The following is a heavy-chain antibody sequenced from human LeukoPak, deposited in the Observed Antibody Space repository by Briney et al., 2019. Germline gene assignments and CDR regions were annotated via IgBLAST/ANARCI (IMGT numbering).Heavy chain of an antibody. CDR1: GFTFSDYY. D-gene: IGHD6-6*01. CDR3: AGDRAARPGYYYGMDV. Sequence: GGSLRLSCAASGFTFSDYYMSWIRQAPGKGLEWVSYISSSSSYTNYADSVKGRFTISRDNAKNSLYLQMNSLRAEDTAVYYCAGDRAARPGYYYGMDVWGQGTTVTVSS. V-gene: IGHV3-11*06. CDR2: ISSSSSYT. J-gene: IGHJ6*02.